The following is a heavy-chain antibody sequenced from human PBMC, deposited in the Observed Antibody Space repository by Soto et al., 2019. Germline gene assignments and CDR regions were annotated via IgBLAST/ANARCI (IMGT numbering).Heavy chain of an antibody. CDR3: ARRYCSSTSCYPLRTNWFDP. CDR1: GVTFSSYA. V-gene: IGHV1-69*13. D-gene: IGHD2-2*01. CDR2: IIPIFGTA. J-gene: IGHJ5*02. Sequence: SVKVSCKACGVTFSSYAISWVRQAPGQGLEWMGGIIPIFGTANYAQKFQGRVTITADGSTSTAYMELSSLRSEDTAVYYRARRYCSSTSCYPLRTNWFDPWGQGTLVTVSS.